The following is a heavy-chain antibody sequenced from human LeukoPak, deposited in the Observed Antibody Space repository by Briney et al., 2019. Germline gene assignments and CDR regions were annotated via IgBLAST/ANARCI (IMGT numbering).Heavy chain of an antibody. CDR2: IYYRGNT. V-gene: IGHV4-59*08. Sequence: PSETLSLTCTVSSGSINSYCWSWIRQPPGKGLEWIGYIYYRGNTKYNPSLKSRVTISVDTSKNKFSLNLSSVTAADTAVYYCARLSFHNNGWYLGYWGQGTLVTVSS. CDR1: SGSINSYC. CDR3: ARLSFHNNGWYLGY. D-gene: IGHD6-19*01. J-gene: IGHJ4*02.